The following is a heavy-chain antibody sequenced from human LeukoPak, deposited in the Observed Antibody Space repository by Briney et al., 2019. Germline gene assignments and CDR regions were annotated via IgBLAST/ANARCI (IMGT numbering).Heavy chain of an antibody. CDR2: IKQDGSEK. D-gene: IGHD1-7*01. Sequence: GGSLGLSCAASGFTFSSYWMSWVRQAPGKGLEWVANIKQDGSEKYYVDSVKGRFTISRDNAKNSLYLQMNSLRAEDTAVYYCARDGRVSGTTMYYYYYYMDVWGKGTTVTVSS. CDR3: ARDGRVSGTTMYYYYYYMDV. V-gene: IGHV3-7*01. J-gene: IGHJ6*03. CDR1: GFTFSSYW.